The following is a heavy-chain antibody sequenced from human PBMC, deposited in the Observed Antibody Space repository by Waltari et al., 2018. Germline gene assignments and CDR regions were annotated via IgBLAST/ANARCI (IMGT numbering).Heavy chain of an antibody. CDR1: GGSISSSSSY. D-gene: IGHD6-13*01. CDR3: ARGQQPGGYNWFDP. V-gene: IGHV4-39*07. J-gene: IGHJ5*02. Sequence: QLQLQESDPGLVKPSETLSLTCTVSGGSISSSSSYWGWIRQPPGKGLEWIGSIYYSGSTYYNPSLKSRVTISVDTSKNQFSLKLSSVTAADTAVYYCARGQQPGGYNWFDPWGQGTLVTVSS. CDR2: IYYSGST.